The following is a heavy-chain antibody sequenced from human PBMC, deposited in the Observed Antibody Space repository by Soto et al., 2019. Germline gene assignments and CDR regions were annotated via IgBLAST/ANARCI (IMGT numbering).Heavy chain of an antibody. CDR2: MNPNSANT. D-gene: IGHD1-1*01. CDR3: ARMATYGTLKWFDP. CDR1: GYAFGDYD. V-gene: IGHV1-8*01. J-gene: IGHJ5*02. Sequence: QVQLVQSGAEVQRPGASVKVSCRASGYAFGDYDISWVRQAPGQGLEWMGWMNPNSANTGYAQKFQGRVSMTRDMSIRTAYMELSRLRTEDTAIYYCARMATYGTLKWFDPWGQGALVTVSS.